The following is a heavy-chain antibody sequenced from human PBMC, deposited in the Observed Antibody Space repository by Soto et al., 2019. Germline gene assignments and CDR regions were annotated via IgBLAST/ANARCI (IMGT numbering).Heavy chain of an antibody. CDR2: IIPLLDLA. CDR3: AKLGAHDGSGSN. Sequence: QVQLVQSGAEVKEPGSSVKVSCKASGGAFSSFTISWVRQAPGQGLEWMGRIIPLLDLANYSQRYQGRVTIAEDTSTTPAYMELSSLKSEDTAVYFCAKLGAHDGSGSNWGQGTLVIVSS. J-gene: IGHJ4*02. V-gene: IGHV1-69*02. D-gene: IGHD3-10*01. CDR1: GGAFSSFT.